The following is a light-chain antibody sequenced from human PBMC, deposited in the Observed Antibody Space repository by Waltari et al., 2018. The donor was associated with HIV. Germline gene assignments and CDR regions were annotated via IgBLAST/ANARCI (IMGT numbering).Light chain of an antibody. V-gene: IGKV1-9*01. Sequence: IQLTQSPSFLSASVGDRVTITCRASQGIVSYLAWYQRKPGKAPELLVHGTSTLQTGVPSRFSGSGNGTEFTLTISSLQPEDFATYYCQHLSSYPLFGPGTTMDVK. CDR1: QGIVSY. J-gene: IGKJ3*01. CDR2: GTS. CDR3: QHLSSYPL.